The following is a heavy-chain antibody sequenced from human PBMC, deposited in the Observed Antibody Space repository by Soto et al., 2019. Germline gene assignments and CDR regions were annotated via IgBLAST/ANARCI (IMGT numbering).Heavy chain of an antibody. D-gene: IGHD2-15*01. CDR3: ARDIYCSGGSCYSGAGEGDYYYGMDV. Sequence: ASVQVSCKASGCAFSSYAISWVRQAPGQGLEWMGGIIPIFGTANYAQKFQGRVTITADESTSTAYMELSSLRSEDTAVYYCARDIYCSGGSCYSGAGEGDYYYGMDVWGQGTTVTVSS. V-gene: IGHV1-69*13. CDR2: IIPIFGTA. J-gene: IGHJ6*02. CDR1: GCAFSSYA.